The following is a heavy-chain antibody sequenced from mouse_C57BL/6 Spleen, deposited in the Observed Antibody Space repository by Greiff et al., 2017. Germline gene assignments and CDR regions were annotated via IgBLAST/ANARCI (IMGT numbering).Heavy chain of an antibody. CDR1: GYTFTSYW. D-gene: IGHD4-1*01. CDR2: IHPNSGST. Sequence: QVQLQQPGAELVKPGASVTLSCKASGYTFTSYWMHWVKQRPGQGLEWIGMIHPNSGSTNYNEKFKSKATLTVDKSSSTAYMQLSSLTSEDSAVYYCAQTGTWYFDYWGKGTTLTVSS. J-gene: IGHJ2*01. CDR3: AQTGTWYFDY. V-gene: IGHV1-64*01.